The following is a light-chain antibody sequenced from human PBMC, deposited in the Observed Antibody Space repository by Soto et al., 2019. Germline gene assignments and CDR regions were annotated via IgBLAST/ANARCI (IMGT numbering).Light chain of an antibody. J-gene: IGKJ3*01. CDR3: QLSYSTPL. CDR2: AAS. V-gene: IGKV1-39*01. Sequence: DIQMTQSPSSLSASVGDRVTITCRASQSISSYLNWYQQKPGKAPKLLIYAASSLQSEVPSRFSGSGSGTDFTLPISSLQPEDFATYYCQLSYSTPLFGPGTKVDIK. CDR1: QSISSY.